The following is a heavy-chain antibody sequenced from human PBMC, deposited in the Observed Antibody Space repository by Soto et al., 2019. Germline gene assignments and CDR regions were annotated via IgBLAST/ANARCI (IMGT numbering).Heavy chain of an antibody. CDR2: IRETGNT. D-gene: IGHD1-26*01. Sequence: EVQILQSVGGLEQPGGSLRLSCAASGFTFSNYAMSLIRQAPGNGLEWVSTIRETGNTYYADSVRCRFATSRDNYENTLYLQMSSLRAEDTAVYYCAKQQMGVIRALDYWGQGTLVTVSS. CDR1: GFTFSNYA. J-gene: IGHJ4*02. V-gene: IGHV3-23*01. CDR3: AKQQMGVIRALDY.